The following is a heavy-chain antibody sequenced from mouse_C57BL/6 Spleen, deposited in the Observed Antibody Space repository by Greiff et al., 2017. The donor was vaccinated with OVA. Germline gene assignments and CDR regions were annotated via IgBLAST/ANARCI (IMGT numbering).Heavy chain of an antibody. V-gene: IGHV1-72*01. Sequence: QVQLQQSGAELVKPGASVKLSCTASGFNIKDYYMHWVKQRTEQGLEWIGRIDPNSGGTKYNEKFKSKATLTVDKPSSTAYMQLSSLTSEDSAVYYCARERLGQAYYFDYWGQGTTLTVSS. CDR3: ARERLGQAYYFDY. J-gene: IGHJ2*01. CDR2: IDPNSGGT. CDR1: GFNIKDYY. D-gene: IGHD4-1*01.